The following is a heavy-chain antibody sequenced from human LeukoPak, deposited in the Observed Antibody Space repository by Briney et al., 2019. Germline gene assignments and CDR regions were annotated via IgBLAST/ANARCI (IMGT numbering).Heavy chain of an antibody. D-gene: IGHD2-15*01. CDR2: ITGSSNFI. CDR1: VFIFSTYS. CDR3: ARSEDYCSGGSCYAH. V-gene: IGHV3-21*06. Sequence: GGSLRLSCATSVFIFSTYSLNWVRQAPGKGLEWVSSITGSSNFIYYADSVKGRFTISRDNAKNSLFLQMNSLRAEDTAMYYCARSEDYCSGGSCYAHWGQGILVTVSS. J-gene: IGHJ4*02.